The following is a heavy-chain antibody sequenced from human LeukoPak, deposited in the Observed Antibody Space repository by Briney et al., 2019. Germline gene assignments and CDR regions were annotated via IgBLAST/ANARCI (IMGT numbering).Heavy chain of an antibody. Sequence: PGRSLRLSCAASGFAFNTYAMHWVRQAPGQGLEWVALIWHDGSHKFYSNSVRGQFTISRDNSKNTGALQMNNLSPEDTAFYYCARKFLGWGIYPSFWGRGPLAPVSS. CDR3: ARKFLGWGIYPSF. D-gene: IGHD3-3*01. V-gene: IGHV3-33*01. CDR1: GFAFNTYA. J-gene: IGHJ4*02. CDR2: IWHDGSHK.